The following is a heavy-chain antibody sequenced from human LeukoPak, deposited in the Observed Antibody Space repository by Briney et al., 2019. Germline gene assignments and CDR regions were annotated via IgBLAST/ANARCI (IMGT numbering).Heavy chain of an antibody. CDR1: GFTFSRFA. Sequence: GGSLRLSCAASGFTFSRFAMHWVRQAPGKGLEGVAVISSDGRDTHYADSVRGRFTISRDNSKNTMYLQMNSLRPEDTAVYYCAKDRVEIAIYFFDYWGQGTLVTVSP. CDR2: ISSDGRDT. D-gene: IGHD5-12*01. J-gene: IGHJ4*02. V-gene: IGHV3-30*04. CDR3: AKDRVEIAIYFFDY.